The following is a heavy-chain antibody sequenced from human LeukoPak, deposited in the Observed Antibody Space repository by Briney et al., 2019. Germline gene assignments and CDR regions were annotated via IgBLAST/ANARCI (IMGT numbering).Heavy chain of an antibody. J-gene: IGHJ4*02. CDR2: ISYDGSNE. D-gene: IGHD3-10*01. Sequence: QPGRSPRLSCAASGFTFSSYVMHWVRQAPGKGLEWVAIISYDGSNEYYADSVKGRFTISRDNSKNTLYLQMNSLRAEDTAVYYCTGNYYGSGSYADFDYWGQGTLVTVSS. CDR1: GFTFSSYV. CDR3: TGNYYGSGSYADFDY. V-gene: IGHV3-30*04.